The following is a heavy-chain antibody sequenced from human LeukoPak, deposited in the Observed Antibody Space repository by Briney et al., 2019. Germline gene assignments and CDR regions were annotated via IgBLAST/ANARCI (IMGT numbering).Heavy chain of an antibody. CDR2: ITGSGVTS. V-gene: IGHV3-23*01. J-gene: IGHJ4*02. Sequence: GGSLRLSCAASGFTFSSYSMSWVRQAPGKGLEWVSLITGSGVTSNYADSVKGRFTISRDNSKNTLHLQMNSLRDEDTALYYCLKDHYVDTALVKDPPFDQWGQGTLVTVSS. CDR3: LKDHYVDTALVKDPPFDQ. CDR1: GFTFSSYS. D-gene: IGHD5-18*01.